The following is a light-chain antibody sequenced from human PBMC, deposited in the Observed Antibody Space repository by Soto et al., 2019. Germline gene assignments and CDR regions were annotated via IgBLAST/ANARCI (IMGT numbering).Light chain of an antibody. CDR3: QHSYRHFTIT. J-gene: IGKJ5*01. V-gene: IGKV1-39*01. CDR1: QSISGY. Sequence: DRVTIRCLASQSISGYVNGYQQKPGKAPNLLIFDASRLQSGVPSRFSGRGSGAEYNLTISSLQPEDFATYFCQHSYRHFTITFGQGKRLEI. CDR2: DAS.